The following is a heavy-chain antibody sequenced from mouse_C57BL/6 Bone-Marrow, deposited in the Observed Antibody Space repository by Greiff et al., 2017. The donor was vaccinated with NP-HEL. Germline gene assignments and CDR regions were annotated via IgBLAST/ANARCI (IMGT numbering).Heavy chain of an antibody. CDR1: GYTFTDYY. Sequence: VHVKQSGPVLVKPGASVKMSCKASGYTFTDYYMNWVKQSHGKSLEWIGVINPYNGGTSYNQKFKGKATLTVDKSSSTAYMERNSLTSEDSAVYYCARGTTVAVYWGQGTTLTVSS. V-gene: IGHV1-19*01. CDR3: ARGTTVAVY. CDR2: INPYNGGT. J-gene: IGHJ2*01. D-gene: IGHD1-1*01.